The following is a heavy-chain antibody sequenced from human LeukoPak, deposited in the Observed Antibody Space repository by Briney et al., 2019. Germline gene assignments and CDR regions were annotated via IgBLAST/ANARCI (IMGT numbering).Heavy chain of an antibody. Sequence: SETLSLTCTVSGGSVTGYYLTWIRQTPEKGLEWIGYIYYSGNTNYSPSLKSRVTMSVDGSKNQFSLKLSSVIAADTAVYYSALGGMATIFDVWGQGTLFSVS. CDR3: ALGGMATIFDV. CDR2: IYYSGNT. CDR1: GGSVTGYY. J-gene: IGHJ4*02. D-gene: IGHD5-24*01. V-gene: IGHV4-59*02.